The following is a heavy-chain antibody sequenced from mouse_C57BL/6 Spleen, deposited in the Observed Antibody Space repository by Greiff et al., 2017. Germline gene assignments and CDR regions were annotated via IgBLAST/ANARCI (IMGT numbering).Heavy chain of an antibody. D-gene: IGHD2-4*01. CDR1: GYTFTSYW. CDR2: IDPSDSDT. J-gene: IGHJ1*03. V-gene: IGHV1-52*01. Sequence: VQLQQPGAELVRPGSSVKLSCKASGYTFTSYWMHWVKQRPIQGLEWIGNIDPSDSDTHYNQKFKDKATLTVDKSSSTAYMQLSSLTSEDSAVYYCAGGLPWYFDVWGTGTTVTVSS. CDR3: AGGLPWYFDV.